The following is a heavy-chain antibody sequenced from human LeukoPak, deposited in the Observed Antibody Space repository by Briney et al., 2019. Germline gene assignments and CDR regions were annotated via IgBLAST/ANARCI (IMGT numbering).Heavy chain of an antibody. J-gene: IGHJ4*02. V-gene: IGHV1-8*01. CDR1: GYTFTSHD. CDR2: MNPNSGFT. CDR3: ARGGSSYNDEHEEFDY. Sequence: ASVKVSCKASGYTFTSHDINWVRQATGQGLEWMGWMNPNSGFTGYEQKFQGRVTMTRDTSTSTAYMELSSLRSEDTAVYYCARGGSSYNDEHEEFDYWGQGTVVTVSS. D-gene: IGHD3-22*01.